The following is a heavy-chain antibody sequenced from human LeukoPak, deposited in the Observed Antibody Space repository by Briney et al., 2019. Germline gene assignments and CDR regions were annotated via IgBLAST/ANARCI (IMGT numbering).Heavy chain of an antibody. V-gene: IGHV4-39*01. J-gene: IGHJ6*02. D-gene: IGHD6-13*01. CDR1: GGSISSSSYY. Sequence: SETLSLTCTVSGGSISSSSYYWGWIRQPPGKGLEWIGSIYYSGSTHYNPSLKSRVTISVDTSKNQFSLKLSSVTAADTAVYYCARGRQQLVRTQYYHYGMDVWGQGTTVTVSS. CDR3: ARGRQQLVRTQYYHYGMDV. CDR2: IYYSGST.